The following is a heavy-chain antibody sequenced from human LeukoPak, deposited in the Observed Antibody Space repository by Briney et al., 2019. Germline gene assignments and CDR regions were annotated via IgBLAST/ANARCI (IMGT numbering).Heavy chain of an antibody. Sequence: ASVKVSCKASGYTFTSYYMHWVRQAPGQGLEWMGIINPSGGSTSYAQKFQGRVTMTRDTSTSTVYMELSSLRSEDTAVYYCARESRQQHGGYCSGGSCVDPWGQGTLVTVSS. J-gene: IGHJ5*02. D-gene: IGHD2-15*01. CDR3: ARESRQQHGGYCSGGSCVDP. CDR2: INPSGGST. CDR1: GYTFTSYY. V-gene: IGHV1-46*01.